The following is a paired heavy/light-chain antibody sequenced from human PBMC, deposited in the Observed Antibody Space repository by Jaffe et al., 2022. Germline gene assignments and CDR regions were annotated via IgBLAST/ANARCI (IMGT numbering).Heavy chain of an antibody. CDR1: GGSFTDYS. D-gene: IGHD6-6*01. Sequence: QVHLQQWGAGLLKPSETLSLTCAVYGGSFTDYSWSWIRQPPGRELEWIGEISAAGTTCYNPSLKTQVTISVDTSKSQFALNLTSVTAADSAVYYCAGGGRHIASRHINKAAFDSWGQGTLVTVS. CDR3: AGGGRHIASRHINKAAFDS. CDR2: ISAAGTT. J-gene: IGHJ4*02. V-gene: IGHV4-34*01.
Light chain of an antibody. CDR2: AAS. Sequence: EIVLTQSPGTLSLSPGERATLSCRASQSVSSTYLAWYQQKPGQAPRLLIYAASSRATGIPDRFSGSGSGTDFTLTISRLEPEDFAVYYCQQSDNSPRTFGQGTKVEI. V-gene: IGKV3-20*01. CDR1: QSVSSTY. CDR3: QQSDNSPRT. J-gene: IGKJ1*01.